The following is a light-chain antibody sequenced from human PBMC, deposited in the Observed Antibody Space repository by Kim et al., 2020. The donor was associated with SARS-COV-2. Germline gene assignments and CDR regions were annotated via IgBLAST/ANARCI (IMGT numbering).Light chain of an antibody. CDR1: QGVLPSSNNKNR. CDR3: QQYHSTPYT. CDR2: WAS. J-gene: IGKJ2*01. V-gene: IGKV4-1*01. Sequence: SATINCKSSQGVLPSSNNKNRLAWYQQKPGQPPKLLIYWASTRESGVPDRFSGSGSGTDFTLTISSLQAEDVAVYYCQQYHSTPYTFGQGTKLEI.